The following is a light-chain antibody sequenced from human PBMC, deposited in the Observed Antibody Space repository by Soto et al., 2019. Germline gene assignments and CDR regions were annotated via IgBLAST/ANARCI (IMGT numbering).Light chain of an antibody. CDR3: QRYYSTPQT. Sequence: DIVMTQSPDSLAVSLGERATINCKSSQSVLYSSNNKNYLAWYQQKPGQPPKLLIYWASTRESGVPDRFSGSGSGTDFTLTISSLQAEDVAVSYCQRYYSTPQTFGQGTKVEIK. V-gene: IGKV4-1*01. J-gene: IGKJ1*01. CDR2: WAS. CDR1: QSVLYSSNNKNY.